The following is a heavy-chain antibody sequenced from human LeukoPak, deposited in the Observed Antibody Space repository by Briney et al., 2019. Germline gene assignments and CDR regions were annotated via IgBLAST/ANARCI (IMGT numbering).Heavy chain of an antibody. CDR2: IRYDGSNK. Sequence: GGSLRLSSAASGFTFSSYGMHWVRQAPGKGLEWVAFIRYDGSNKYYADSVKGRFTISRDNSKNTLYLQMNSLRAEDTAVYYCAKEGSDSSGYYYVPLFYYYYMDVWGKGTTVTVSS. CDR1: GFTFSSYG. J-gene: IGHJ6*03. V-gene: IGHV3-30*02. CDR3: AKEGSDSSGYYYVPLFYYYYMDV. D-gene: IGHD3-22*01.